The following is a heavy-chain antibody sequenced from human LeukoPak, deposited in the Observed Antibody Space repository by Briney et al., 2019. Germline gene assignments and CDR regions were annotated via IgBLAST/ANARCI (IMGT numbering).Heavy chain of an antibody. CDR3: ARSFYGDYGRFDY. CDR1: GFTFSDYY. Sequence: GGSLRLSCAASGFTFSDYYMSWIRQAPGKGLEWVSYISSRSNYTNYADSAKGRFTISRGNAKNSLYLQMNSLRAEDTAVHYCARSFYGDYGRFDYWGPGTLVTVSS. V-gene: IGHV3-11*03. D-gene: IGHD4-17*01. CDR2: ISSRSNYT. J-gene: IGHJ4*02.